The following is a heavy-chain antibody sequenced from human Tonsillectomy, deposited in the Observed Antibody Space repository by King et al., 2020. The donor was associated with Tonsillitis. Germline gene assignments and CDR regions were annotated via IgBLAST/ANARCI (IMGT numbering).Heavy chain of an antibody. CDR3: AGGVQLFEYYYYTMDV. CDR2: INPKSGGT. J-gene: IGHJ6*02. D-gene: IGHD3-10*01. V-gene: IGHV1-2*04. Sequence: VQLVESGAEVKNPGASVKVSCKASGYTFTGYYMHWVRQAPGQGLEWMGWINPKSGGTYHAQKFQDWVTLTRDTSISTAYMELSRLRSDDTAVYYCAGGVQLFEYYYYTMDVWGQGTTVTVPS. CDR1: GYTFTGYY.